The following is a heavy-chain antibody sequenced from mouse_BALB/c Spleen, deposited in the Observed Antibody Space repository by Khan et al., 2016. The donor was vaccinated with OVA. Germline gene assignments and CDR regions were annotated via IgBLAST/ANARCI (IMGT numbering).Heavy chain of an antibody. D-gene: IGHD1-1*01. Sequence: VQLQQSGPELVKPGASVKISCKASGYSFTGYFIHWVMQSHGKSLEWIGRINPHIGETFYNQKFRGKATLTVDESSSTAHMELRSLASEDSAVYFCARIYGSDFDYWDQGTTLTVSS. CDR2: INPHIGET. CDR3: ARIYGSDFDY. J-gene: IGHJ2*01. V-gene: IGHV1-20*02. CDR1: GYSFTGYF.